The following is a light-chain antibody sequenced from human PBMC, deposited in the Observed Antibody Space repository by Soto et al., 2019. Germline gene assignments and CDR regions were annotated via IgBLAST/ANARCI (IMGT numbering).Light chain of an antibody. J-gene: IGLJ2*01. V-gene: IGLV4-69*01. Sequence: QLVLTQSPSASASLGASVKLTCTLSSGHSSYAIAWHQQQPEKGPRYLMKLDSDGSHTKGDAIPDRFSGSSSGAERYLTLSSLQSEDEADYYGQTWGTGIHVVFGGGTKRTVL. CDR3: QTWGTGIHVV. CDR2: LDSDGSH. CDR1: SGHSSYA.